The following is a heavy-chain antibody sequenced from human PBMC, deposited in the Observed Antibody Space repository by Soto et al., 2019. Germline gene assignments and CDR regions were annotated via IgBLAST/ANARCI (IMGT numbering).Heavy chain of an antibody. CDR1: GFTFTNAW. D-gene: IGHD3-10*01. V-gene: IGHV3-15*01. J-gene: IGHJ1*01. CDR3: KKARGKEGEEYFQH. CDR2: IKSKTDGGTT. Sequence: GGSLRLSCAASGFTFTNAWMSWVRQAPGKGLEWVGRIKSKTDGGTTDYAAQGKGRGKREREEEKNTLYLQMNSLKKEEKEGEEGKKARGKEGEEYFQHWGQGTLVTVSS.